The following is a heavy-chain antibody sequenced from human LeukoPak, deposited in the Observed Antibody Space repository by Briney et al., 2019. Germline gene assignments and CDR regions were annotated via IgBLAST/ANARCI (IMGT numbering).Heavy chain of an antibody. Sequence: ASVKVSCKASGGTLSSYAISWVRQAPGQGLEWMRRINPNSGGTNYAQKFQGRVTMTRDTSISTAYMELSRLRSDDTAVYYCARELSGYWGQGTLVTVSS. J-gene: IGHJ4*02. CDR2: INPNSGGT. CDR3: ARELSGY. CDR1: GGTLSSYA. V-gene: IGHV1-2*06.